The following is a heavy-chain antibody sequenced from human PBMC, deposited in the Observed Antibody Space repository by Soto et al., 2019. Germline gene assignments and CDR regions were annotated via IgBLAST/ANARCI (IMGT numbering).Heavy chain of an antibody. CDR1: GFTFSNAW. V-gene: IGHV3-15*01. D-gene: IGHD2-15*01. Sequence: SGGSLRLSCAASGFTFSNAWVSWVRQAPGKGLEWVGRIKSKADGGTTDYAAPVKGRFTISREDSKNMLHLKSNSLKTAGASVDSCTRGLGYSSSCSTKIVALYIWGQGTMVTVSS. J-gene: IGHJ3*02. CDR2: IKSKADGGTT. CDR3: TRGLGYSSSCSTKIVALYI.